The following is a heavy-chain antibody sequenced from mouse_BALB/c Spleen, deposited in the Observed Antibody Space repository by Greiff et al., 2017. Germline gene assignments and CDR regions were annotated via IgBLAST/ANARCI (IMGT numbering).Heavy chain of an antibody. V-gene: IGHV1-63*02. Sequence: VQLQQSGAELVRPGTSVKISCKASGYTFTNYWLGWVKQRPGHGLEWIGDIYPGGGYTNYNEKFKGKATLTADTSSSTAYMQLSSLTSEDSAVYFCAREGDDGYPAWFAYWGQGTLVTVSA. CDR3: AREGDDGYPAWFAY. J-gene: IGHJ3*01. D-gene: IGHD2-3*01. CDR1: GYTFTNYW. CDR2: IYPGGGYT.